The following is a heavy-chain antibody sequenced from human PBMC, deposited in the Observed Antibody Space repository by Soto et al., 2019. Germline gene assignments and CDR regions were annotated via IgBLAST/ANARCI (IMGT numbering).Heavy chain of an antibody. CDR2: MKHDETEK. J-gene: IGHJ5*02. Sequence: EVQLVESGGGLVQPGGSLRLSCVASGFTLSSSWMSWVRQAPGKGLEWVANMKHDETEKYYVDSVKGRVTISRDNAKNSLYLQMNSLRAEDTAVYFCARGYLWGQGSLVTVSS. CDR3: ARGYL. V-gene: IGHV3-7*01. CDR1: GFTLSSSW.